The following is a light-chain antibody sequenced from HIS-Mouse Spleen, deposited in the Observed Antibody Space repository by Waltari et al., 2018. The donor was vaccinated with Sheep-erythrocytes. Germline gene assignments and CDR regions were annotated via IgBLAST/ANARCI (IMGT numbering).Light chain of an antibody. CDR1: SSDVGGYNY. CDR3: SSYAGSNNWV. CDR2: EVS. J-gene: IGLJ3*02. Sequence: QSALTQPPSASGSPGQSVTISCTGTSSDVGGYNYVSWYQQHPGKAPKLIIYEVSKRPSGVTDRFSGPKSGNTASLTVSGLQAEDEADYYCSSYAGSNNWVFGGGTKLTVL. V-gene: IGLV2-8*01.